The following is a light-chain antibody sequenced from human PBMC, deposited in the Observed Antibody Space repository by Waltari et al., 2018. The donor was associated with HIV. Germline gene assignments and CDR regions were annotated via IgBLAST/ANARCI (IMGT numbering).Light chain of an antibody. CDR3: CSYAGMYTWV. J-gene: IGLJ3*02. V-gene: IGLV2-11*01. CDR1: SSDVGSYNY. Sequence: QSSLTQPRPVSGSPGQSVTISCSGTSSDVGSYNYVALYQQHPGKAPKVMIYDVSKRPSGVPDRFSGSKSGKTASLTISGLQAEDEADYYCCSYAGMYTWVFGGGTKLTVL. CDR2: DVS.